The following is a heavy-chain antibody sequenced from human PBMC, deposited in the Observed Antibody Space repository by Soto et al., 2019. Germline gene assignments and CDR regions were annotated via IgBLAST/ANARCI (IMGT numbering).Heavy chain of an antibody. J-gene: IGHJ5*02. V-gene: IGHV4-59*06. CDR1: GGSIRSYY. CDR3: ARDRHRNNWFDP. CDR2: IYYSGST. Sequence: SATLSLTCTFSGGSIRSYYWSWIRQHPGKGLEWIGYIYYSGSTYYNPSLKSRVTISVDTSKNQFSLKLSSVTAADTAVYYCARDRHRNNWFDPWGPGTLVTGFS.